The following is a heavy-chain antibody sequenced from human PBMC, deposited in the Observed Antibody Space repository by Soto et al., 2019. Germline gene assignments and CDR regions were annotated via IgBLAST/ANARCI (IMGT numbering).Heavy chain of an antibody. CDR1: GFTFSDHY. CDR2: IRNKANHYTT. CDR3: VRTRPANFDY. Sequence: EVQLVESGGGLVQPGGSLRLSCAASGFTFSDHYMDWVRQAPGKGLEWVGRIRNKANHYTTEYAAPVKGRFTISRDDSKNSLYLQMNSLKTEDTAVYFCVRTRPANFDYWGQGTLVTVSS. J-gene: IGHJ4*02. V-gene: IGHV3-72*01.